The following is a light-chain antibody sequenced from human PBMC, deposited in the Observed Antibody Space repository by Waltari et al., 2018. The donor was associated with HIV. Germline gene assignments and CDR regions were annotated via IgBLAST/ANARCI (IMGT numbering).Light chain of an antibody. Sequence: QSALTQPASVSGSPGQSITISCTGTSSDVGGYNYVSWYQQHPGKAPKLMIFDVINRPSGVSNRFSGSKSGNTASLTISGLQAEDEADYYCSSYTSINTWVFGTGTKLTVL. CDR2: DVI. CDR1: SSDVGGYNY. J-gene: IGLJ3*02. CDR3: SSYTSINTWV. V-gene: IGLV2-14*03.